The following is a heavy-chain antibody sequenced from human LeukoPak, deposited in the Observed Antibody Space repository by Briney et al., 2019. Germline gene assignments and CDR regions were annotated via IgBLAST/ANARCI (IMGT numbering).Heavy chain of an antibody. D-gene: IGHD6-19*01. CDR1: AFTFSDHY. V-gene: IGHV3-72*01. Sequence: GGYLRLSCAAYAFTFSDHYMDWVRPAPGKGLEWVVRARNRATSYTPNYAGTVPGRLTISRDDSQNSLYLQMRSLKAEDTAVYHCVRVAYTSDWHFDYWGQGTLVTVSS. CDR3: VRVAYTSDWHFDY. CDR2: ARNRATSYTP. J-gene: IGHJ4*02.